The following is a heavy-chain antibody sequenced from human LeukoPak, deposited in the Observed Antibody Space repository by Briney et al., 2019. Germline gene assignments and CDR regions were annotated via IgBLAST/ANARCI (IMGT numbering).Heavy chain of an antibody. CDR1: GFTFNTFW. D-gene: IGHD3-16*02. J-gene: IGHJ4*02. CDR2: IHQDGSEK. CDR3: ARDNSGYDYVWGSYRYTRAHFDY. Sequence: GGSLRLSCVVSGFTFNTFWMNWVRQAPGKGLEWVANIHQDGSEKNYVDSVKGRFTISRDNAKNSLYLQMDSLRAEDTAVYYCARDNSGYDYVWGSYRYTRAHFDYWGQGTLVTVSS. V-gene: IGHV3-7*01.